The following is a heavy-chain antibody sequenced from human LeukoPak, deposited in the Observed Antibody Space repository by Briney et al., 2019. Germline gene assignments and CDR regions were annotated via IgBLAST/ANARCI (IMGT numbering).Heavy chain of an antibody. CDR3: ARDPRSGMRYYGMDV. CDR2: INPNSGGT. Sequence: ASVKVSCKASGYTFTGYYMHWVRQAPGQGLEWMGRINPNSGGTNYAQKFQGRVTMTRDTSISTAYMELSRLRSDDTAVYYCARDPRSGMRYYGMDVWGQGTTVTVSS. CDR1: GYTFTGYY. J-gene: IGHJ6*02. D-gene: IGHD2-8*01. V-gene: IGHV1-2*06.